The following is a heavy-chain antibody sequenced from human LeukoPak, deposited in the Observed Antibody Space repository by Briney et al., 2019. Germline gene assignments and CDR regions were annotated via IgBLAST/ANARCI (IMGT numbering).Heavy chain of an antibody. CDR3: VRGRLRYFEY. Sequence: SETLSLTCAVYGGSFSGYYWSWIRQPPGKGLEWIGEINHSGSTNYNPSLKSRVTISVDTSKYQFSLKLSSVTAADTAVYYCVRGRLRYFEYWGQGTLVTVSS. CDR2: INHSGST. D-gene: IGHD3-9*01. J-gene: IGHJ4*02. CDR1: GGSFSGYY. V-gene: IGHV4-34*01.